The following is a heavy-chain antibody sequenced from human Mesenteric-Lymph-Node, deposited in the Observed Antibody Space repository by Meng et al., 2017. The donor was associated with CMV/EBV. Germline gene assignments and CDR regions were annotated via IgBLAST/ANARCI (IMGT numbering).Heavy chain of an antibody. CDR2: IRDLGDGT. CDR3: AKATGTTIGYFYYGMDV. CDR1: GFTFSNAW. J-gene: IGHJ6*02. D-gene: IGHD1-1*01. Sequence: GESLKISCAASGFTFSNAWMSWVRQAPGKGLEWVSGIRDLGDGTYYADSVKGRFTISRDNFKNMLYLQMNSLRAEDTALYYCAKATGTTIGYFYYGMDVWGQGTTVTVSS. V-gene: IGHV3-23*01.